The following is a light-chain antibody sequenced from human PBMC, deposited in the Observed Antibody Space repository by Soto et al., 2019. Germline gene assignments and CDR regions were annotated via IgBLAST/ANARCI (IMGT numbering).Light chain of an antibody. V-gene: IGKV1-27*01. Sequence: DIQMTQSPSSLSSSGGDRVSITCRASQDISHCLAWYQQKPGKLPKLLIYEASTLQSGVPSRFSGSGSGTDFTLTISRLQPEDVGTYYCQKYDRVPGTFGQGTKVEV. J-gene: IGKJ1*01. CDR1: QDISHC. CDR3: QKYDRVPGT. CDR2: EAS.